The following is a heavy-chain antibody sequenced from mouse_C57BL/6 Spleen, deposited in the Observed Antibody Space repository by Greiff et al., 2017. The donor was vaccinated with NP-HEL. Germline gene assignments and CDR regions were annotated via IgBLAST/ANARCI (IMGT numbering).Heavy chain of an antibody. CDR1: GFTFSSYA. V-gene: IGHV5-4*01. D-gene: IGHD2-4*01. CDR3: AKDGDDDWEFAY. J-gene: IGHJ3*01. Sequence: EVKVVESGGGLVKPGGSLKLSCAASGFTFSSYAMSWVRQTPEQRLEWVATISDGGSYTYYPDNVKGRSTITRDTAKNNLYLQMSHLKSEDTAMYYCAKDGDDDWEFAYWGQGTLVTVSA. CDR2: ISDGGSYT.